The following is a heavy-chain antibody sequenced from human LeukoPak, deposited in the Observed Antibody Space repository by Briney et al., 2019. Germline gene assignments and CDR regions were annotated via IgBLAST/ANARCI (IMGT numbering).Heavy chain of an antibody. CDR3: ARDPGIAAAGTALWFDP. CDR2: ISAYNGNT. V-gene: IGHV1-18*01. D-gene: IGHD6-13*01. CDR1: GYTFTSYG. Sequence: ASVKVSCKASGYTFTSYGISWVRQAPGQGLEWMGWISAYNGNTNYAQKLQGRVTMTTDTSTSTAYMELSSLRSEDTAVYYCARDPGIAAAGTALWFDPWGQGTLVTVSS. J-gene: IGHJ5*02.